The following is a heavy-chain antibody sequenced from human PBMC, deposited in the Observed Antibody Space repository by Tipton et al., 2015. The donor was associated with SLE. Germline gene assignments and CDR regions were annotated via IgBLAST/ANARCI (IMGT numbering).Heavy chain of an antibody. J-gene: IGHJ6*02. CDR2: ISYDGSNK. D-gene: IGHD4-17*01. CDR1: GFTFSSYA. Sequence: SLRLSCAASGFTFSSYAMHWVRQAPGKGLEWVAVISYDGSNKYYADSVKGRFTISRDISKNTLYLQMNSLRAEDTAVYYCARDEVGYGDYGDYYYYYGMDVWGQGTTVTVSS. CDR3: ARDEVGYGDYGDYYYYYGMDV. V-gene: IGHV3-30-3*01.